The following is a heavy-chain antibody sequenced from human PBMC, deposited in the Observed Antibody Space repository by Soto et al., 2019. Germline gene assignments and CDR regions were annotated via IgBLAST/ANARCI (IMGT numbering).Heavy chain of an antibody. CDR2: INHRGSA. J-gene: IGHJ4*02. D-gene: IGHD6-13*01. CDR3: ARYNAASGTYYFDF. Sequence: SATMSLTCAFSCTSVSNTYWWSRVGQPPGKGPEWIGEINHRGSANYNPSLKSRVTISVDISKSQFSLRLTSVTAADTAVYYCARYNAASGTYYFDFWGQGALVTVS. V-gene: IGHV4-4*02. CDR1: CTSVSNTYW.